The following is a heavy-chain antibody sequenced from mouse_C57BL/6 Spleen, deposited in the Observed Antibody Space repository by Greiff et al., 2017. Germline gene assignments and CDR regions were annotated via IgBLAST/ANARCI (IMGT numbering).Heavy chain of an antibody. CDR3: ARGGVYYGSDWYFDV. CDR2: INPNNGGT. V-gene: IGHV1-18*01. J-gene: IGHJ1*03. D-gene: IGHD1-1*01. CDR1: GYTFTDYN. Sequence: EVKLVESGPELVKPGASVKIPCKASGYTFTDYNMDWVKQSHGKSLEWIGDINPNNGGTIYNQKFKGKATLTVDKSSSTAYMELRSLTSEDTAVYYSARGGVYYGSDWYFDVWGTGTTVTVSS.